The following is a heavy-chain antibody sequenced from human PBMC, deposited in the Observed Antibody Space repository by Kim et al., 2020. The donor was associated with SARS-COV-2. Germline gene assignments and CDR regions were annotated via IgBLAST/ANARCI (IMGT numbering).Heavy chain of an antibody. Sequence: ASVKVSCKASGYTFTSYAMNWVRQAPGQGLEWMGWINTNTGNPTYAQGFTGRFVFSLDTSVSTAYLQISSLKAEDTAVYYCALLRLGELSLLGLYPYSSSWGQGTLVTVSS. CDR2: INTNTGNP. CDR3: ALLRLGELSLLGLYPYSSS. J-gene: IGHJ4*02. CDR1: GYTFTSYA. V-gene: IGHV7-4-1*02. D-gene: IGHD3-16*02.